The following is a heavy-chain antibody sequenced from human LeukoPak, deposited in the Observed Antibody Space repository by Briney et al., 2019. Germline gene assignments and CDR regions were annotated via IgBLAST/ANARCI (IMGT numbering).Heavy chain of an antibody. CDR2: IRYDGSNK. Sequence: GGSLRLSCAASGFTFSSYGMHWVRQAPGKGLEWVAFIRYDGSNKYYADSVKGRFTISRDNSKNTLYLQMNSLRAEDTAVYYCAKDYDSSGYYYEEYWGQGTLVTVSS. V-gene: IGHV3-30*02. D-gene: IGHD3-22*01. CDR1: GFTFSSYG. J-gene: IGHJ4*02. CDR3: AKDYDSSGYYYEEY.